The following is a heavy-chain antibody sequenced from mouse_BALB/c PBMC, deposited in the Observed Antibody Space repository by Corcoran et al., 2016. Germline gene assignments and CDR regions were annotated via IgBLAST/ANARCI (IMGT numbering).Heavy chain of an antibody. CDR2: INTYTGEP. CDR1: GYTFTNYG. V-gene: IGHV9-3-1*01. D-gene: IGHD1-2*01. J-gene: IGHJ2*01. CDR3: ERQDYGYYFDS. Sequence: QIQLVQSGPELKKPGETVKISCKPSGYTFTNYGMNWEKQSPGKGLKWMGGINTYTGEPTYADDVKGRFAFYLETSASTAYLQINNLKNEDTATYCCERQDYGYYFDSWGQGTTLAVSS.